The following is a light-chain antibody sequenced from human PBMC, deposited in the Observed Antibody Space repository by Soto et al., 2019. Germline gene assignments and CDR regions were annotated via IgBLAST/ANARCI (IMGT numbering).Light chain of an antibody. CDR2: DVS. CDR1: SSDVGGYNY. V-gene: IGLV2-11*01. Sequence: QSALNQPRSVSGSPGQSVTISCTGTSSDVGGYNYVSWYQQHPGKAPKLMIYDVSKRPSGVPDRFSGSKSGNTASLTISGLQAEDEADYYCCSYAGSYTSHVVFGGGTKVTVL. J-gene: IGLJ2*01. CDR3: CSYAGSYTSHVV.